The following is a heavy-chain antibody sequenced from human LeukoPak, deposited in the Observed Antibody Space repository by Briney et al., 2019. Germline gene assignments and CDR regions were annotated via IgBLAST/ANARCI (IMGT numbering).Heavy chain of an antibody. D-gene: IGHD3-10*01. CDR2: IKNDGSST. Sequence: GGSLRLPCAASGFTFSSYWMHWVRQAPGKGLVWVSCIKNDGSSTSYADSVKGRFTISRDNAKNTLYLQMNSLRAEDTAVYYCARGLGPPGSYSYWGQGALVTVSS. CDR1: GFTFSSYW. J-gene: IGHJ4*02. V-gene: IGHV3-74*01. CDR3: ARGLGPPGSYSY.